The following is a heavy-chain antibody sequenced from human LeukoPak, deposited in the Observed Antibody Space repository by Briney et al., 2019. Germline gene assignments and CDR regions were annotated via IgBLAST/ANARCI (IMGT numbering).Heavy chain of an antibody. Sequence: SVKVSCRASGGXFSSYAMSWVRQAPGQGLEWMGRIIPILGIANYAQKFQGRVTITADKSTSTAYMELSSLRSEDTAVYYCARETYSSSTPRKNWFDPWGQGTLVTVSS. V-gene: IGHV1-69*04. CDR2: IIPILGIA. D-gene: IGHD6-6*01. CDR1: GGXFSSYA. J-gene: IGHJ5*02. CDR3: ARETYSSSTPRKNWFDP.